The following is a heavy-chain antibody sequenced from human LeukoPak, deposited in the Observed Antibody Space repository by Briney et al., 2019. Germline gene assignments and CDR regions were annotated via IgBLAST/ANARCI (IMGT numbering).Heavy chain of an antibody. Sequence: PSQTLSLTCTVSGGSISSGGYYWSWIRQHPGKGLEWIGYIYYSGSTYYNPSLKSRVTISVDTSKNQFSLKLSSVTAADTAVYYCATNLRGYSYGSDAFDIWGQGTMVTASS. CDR2: IYYSGST. V-gene: IGHV4-31*03. D-gene: IGHD5-18*01. CDR3: ATNLRGYSYGSDAFDI. CDR1: GGSISSGGYY. J-gene: IGHJ3*02.